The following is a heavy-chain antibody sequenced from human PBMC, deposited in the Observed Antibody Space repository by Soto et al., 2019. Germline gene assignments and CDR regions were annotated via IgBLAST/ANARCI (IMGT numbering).Heavy chain of an antibody. CDR2: INAGNGNT. D-gene: IGHD1-26*01. V-gene: IGHV1-3*01. CDR3: AVGGGKEGWPYFDY. CDR1: GYTFTSYA. Sequence: QVQLVQSGAEVKKPGASVKVSCKASGYTFTSYAMHWVRQAPEQRLEWMGWINAGNGNTKYSQKFQGRVTITRDTSASTAYMELSSLRSEDTAVYYCAVGGGKEGWPYFDYWGQGTLVTVSS. J-gene: IGHJ4*02.